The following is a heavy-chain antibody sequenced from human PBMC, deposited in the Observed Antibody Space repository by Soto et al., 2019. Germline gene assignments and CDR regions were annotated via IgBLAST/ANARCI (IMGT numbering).Heavy chain of an antibody. CDR2: ISGSGGST. V-gene: IGHV3-23*01. CDR3: GYYPDY. D-gene: IGHD3-22*01. J-gene: IGHJ4*02. Sequence: GGSLRLSCAASGFTFSIYAMTWVRQAPGRGLEWVSVISGSGGSTYFADSVKGRFTISRDNSKNTLYLQMSSLRAEDTAVYSSGYYPDYWGQGTLVTVSS. CDR1: GFTFSIYA.